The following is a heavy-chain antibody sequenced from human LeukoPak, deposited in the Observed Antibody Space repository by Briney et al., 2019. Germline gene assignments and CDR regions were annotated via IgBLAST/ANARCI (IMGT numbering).Heavy chain of an antibody. CDR1: GFTFSSYA. D-gene: IGHD4-11*01. CDR2: ISGSGGST. CDR3: AKDYSNYNYFDY. J-gene: IGHJ4*02. Sequence: PGGSLRLPCAASGFTFSSYAMSWVRQAPGKGLEWVSAISGSGGSTYYADSVKGRFTISRDNSKNTLYLQMNSLRAEDTAVYYCAKDYSNYNYFDYWGQGTLVTVSS. V-gene: IGHV3-23*01.